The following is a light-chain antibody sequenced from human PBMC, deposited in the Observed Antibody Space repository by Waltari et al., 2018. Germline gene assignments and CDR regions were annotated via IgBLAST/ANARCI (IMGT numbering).Light chain of an antibody. CDR1: QSIGTY. V-gene: IGKV3-11*01. J-gene: IGKJ4*01. CDR2: DAS. Sequence: EIVLTQSPATPSLSPGERATLPCRASQSIGTYLAWYQQKPGQVPRLLIYDASNRATGIPARFSGSGSGTDFTLTISSLEPEDFAVYYCFQRTNWPRTFGGGTKVEIK. CDR3: FQRTNWPRT.